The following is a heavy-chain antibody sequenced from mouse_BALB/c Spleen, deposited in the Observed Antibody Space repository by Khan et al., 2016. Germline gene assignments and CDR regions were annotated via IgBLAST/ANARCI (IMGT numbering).Heavy chain of an antibody. D-gene: IGHD2-1*01. CDR2: INTYTGEP. Sequence: QIQLVQSGPELKKPGETVKISCKASGYTFTNYGMNWVKQAPGKGLKWMGWINTYTGEPTYADDFKGRFAFSLETSASTAYLQINNLKDEDTVTYFCSRGGYGNYCDYWGQGTTLTVSS. V-gene: IGHV9-3-1*01. CDR1: GYTFTNYG. J-gene: IGHJ2*01. CDR3: SRGGYGNYCDY.